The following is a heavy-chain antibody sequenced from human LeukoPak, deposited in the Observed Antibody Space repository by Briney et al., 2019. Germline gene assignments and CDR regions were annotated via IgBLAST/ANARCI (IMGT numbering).Heavy chain of an antibody. CDR3: ARDWDRGSGPSDFDY. J-gene: IGHJ4*02. Sequence: PGGSLRLSCAASGFTFSSYSMNWVRQAPGKGLEWVSSISSSSSSYIYYADSVKGRFTISRDNAKNSLYLQMNSLRAEDTAVYYCARDWDRGSGPSDFDYWGQGTLVTVSS. CDR2: ISSSSSSYI. CDR1: GFTFSSYS. D-gene: IGHD6-19*01. V-gene: IGHV3-21*01.